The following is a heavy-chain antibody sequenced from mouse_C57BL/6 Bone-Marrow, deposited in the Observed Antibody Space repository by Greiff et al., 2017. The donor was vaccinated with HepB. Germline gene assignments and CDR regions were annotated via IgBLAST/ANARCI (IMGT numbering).Heavy chain of an antibody. CDR2: ISSGSSTI. J-gene: IGHJ2*01. Sequence: EVKLMESGGGLVKPGGSLKLSCAASGFTFSDYGMHWVRQAPEKGLEWVAYISSGSSTIYYADTVKGRFTISRDNAKNTLFLQMTSLRSEDTAMYYCAEIALYYFDYWGQGTTLTVSS. V-gene: IGHV5-17*01. CDR1: GFTFSDYG. CDR3: AEIALYYFDY.